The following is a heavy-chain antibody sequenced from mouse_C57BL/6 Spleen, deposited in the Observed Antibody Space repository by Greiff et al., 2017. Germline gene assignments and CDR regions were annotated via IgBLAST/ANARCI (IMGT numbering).Heavy chain of an antibody. D-gene: IGHD1-1*02. CDR2: INPSSGYT. J-gene: IGHJ1*03. CDR1: GYTFTSYT. V-gene: IGHV1-4*01. Sequence: QVQLKQSGAELARPGASVKMSCKASGYTFTSYTMHWVKQRPGQGLEWIGYINPSSGYTKYNQKFKDKATLTADKSSSTAYMQLSSLTSEDSAVYYCERGGGWYFDVWGTGTTVTVSS. CDR3: ERGGGWYFDV.